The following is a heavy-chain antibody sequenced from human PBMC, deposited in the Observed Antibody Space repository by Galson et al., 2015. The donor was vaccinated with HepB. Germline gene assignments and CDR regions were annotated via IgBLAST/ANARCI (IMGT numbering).Heavy chain of an antibody. CDR3: ARPAARGIFFHF. CDR1: GGGFSSFG. V-gene: IGHV1-69*06. Sequence: SVKVSCKASGGGFSSFGTSWVRQAPGQGPEWMGKIIPFFGTTNYAPKFQGRITISADKSTSTVYMEMTSLTSDDTAMYYCARPAARGIFFHFWGQGTVVTVSS. J-gene: IGHJ4*02. CDR2: IIPFFGTT. D-gene: IGHD3-10*01.